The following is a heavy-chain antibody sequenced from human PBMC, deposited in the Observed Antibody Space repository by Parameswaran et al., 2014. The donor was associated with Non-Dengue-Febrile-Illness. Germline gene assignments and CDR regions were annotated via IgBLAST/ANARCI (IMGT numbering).Heavy chain of an antibody. J-gene: IGHJ4*02. CDR2: ISWNSGSI. Sequence: SLRLSCAASGFTFDDYAMHWVRQAPGKGLEWVSGISWNSGSIGYADSVKGRFTISRDNAKNSLYLQMNSLRAEDTALYYCAKDRNYDILTGYYVDYWGQGTLVTVSS. V-gene: IGHV3-9*01. CDR1: GFTFDDYA. CDR3: AKDRNYDILTGYYVDY. D-gene: IGHD3-9*01.